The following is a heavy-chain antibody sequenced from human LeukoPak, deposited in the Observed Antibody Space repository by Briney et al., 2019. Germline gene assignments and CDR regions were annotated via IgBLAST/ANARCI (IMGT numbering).Heavy chain of an antibody. CDR1: GYTFTTYS. D-gene: IGHD2-2*01. J-gene: IGHJ5*02. CDR3: ARGIVVEPTANWFDP. Sequence: ASVKVSCKASGYTFTTYSIHWVRQAPGQRLEWMGRINGGNDNTRYSQKFQGRVTITRDTSASTAYMELSSLRSEDTAVYYCARGIVVEPTANWFDPWGQGILVTVSS. V-gene: IGHV1-3*01. CDR2: INGGNDNT.